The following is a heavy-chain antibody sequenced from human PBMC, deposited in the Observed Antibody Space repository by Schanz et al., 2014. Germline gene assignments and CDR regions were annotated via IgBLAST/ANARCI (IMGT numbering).Heavy chain of an antibody. CDR3: AKGPYYYYYMDV. J-gene: IGHJ6*03. CDR1: GFTFSSYD. Sequence: QVQLVATGGGVVQPGRSLRLSCVASGFTFSSYDVFWVRQAPGKGLEWVAILWHDGSKKYYADSVKGRFTISGDSSKYTVYLQMNSLRADDTAVYYCAKGPYYYYYMDVWGNGTTVTVSS. V-gene: IGHV3-33*06. CDR2: LWHDGSKK.